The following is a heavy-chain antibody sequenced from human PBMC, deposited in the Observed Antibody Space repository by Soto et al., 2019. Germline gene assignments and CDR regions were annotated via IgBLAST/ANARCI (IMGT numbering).Heavy chain of an antibody. CDR2: ISDDGDST. V-gene: IGHV3-23*01. CDR1: GFTFSDNA. J-gene: IGHJ6*02. CDR3: AKSLSTRVNYGLDV. Sequence: EVQLLESGGGLVQPGGSLRLSCGASGFTFSDNAMTWVRQAPGKGLEWVSSISDDGDSTYYADSVKGRFTISRDNSKNTLFLQMSSLGAEDTVVYYCAKSLSTRVNYGLDVWGQGTSVTVSS.